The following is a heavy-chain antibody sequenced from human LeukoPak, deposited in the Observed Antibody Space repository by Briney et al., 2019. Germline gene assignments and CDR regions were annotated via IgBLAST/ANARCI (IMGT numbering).Heavy chain of an antibody. V-gene: IGHV4-4*07. Sequence: SETLSLTCTVSDVSISNYYWTWIRQPAGKGLEWIGPLYIGRETNYNPSLMSRVTMPVDTFNRQFSLRMISVTAEDTGTYYCARESRVLIGEGYYLDLWGRGTVITV. CDR1: DVSISNYY. D-gene: IGHD3-3*01. CDR2: LYIGRET. J-gene: IGHJ4*02. CDR3: ARESRVLIGEGYYLDL.